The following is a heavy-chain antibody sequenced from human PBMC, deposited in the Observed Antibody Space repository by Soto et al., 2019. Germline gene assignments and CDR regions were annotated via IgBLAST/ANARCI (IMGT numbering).Heavy chain of an antibody. D-gene: IGHD1-26*01. Sequence: GGSLRLSCAASGFTFSTYWMHWVRQAPGKGLVWVSRINSDGSITSYADSVKGRFTISRDNAKNTLYLQMNSLRAEDTAVYYCAKGIGSYYVSWFDPWGQGTLVTVSS. CDR2: INSDGSIT. CDR3: AKGIGSYYVSWFDP. V-gene: IGHV3-74*01. J-gene: IGHJ5*02. CDR1: GFTFSTYW.